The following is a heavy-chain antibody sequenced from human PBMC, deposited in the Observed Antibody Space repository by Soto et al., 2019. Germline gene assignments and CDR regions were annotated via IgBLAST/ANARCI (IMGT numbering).Heavy chain of an antibody. CDR3: AHMQYYYDSSGYYFDVKGFYY. J-gene: IGHJ4*02. Sequence: SGPTLVNPTQTLTLTCTFSGFSLSTSGVGVGWIRQPPGKALEWLALIYWNDDKRYSPSLKSRLTITKDTSKNQVVLTMTNMDPVDTATYYCAHMQYYYDSSGYYFDVKGFYYWGQGTLVTVSS. CDR2: IYWNDDK. D-gene: IGHD3-22*01. V-gene: IGHV2-5*01. CDR1: GFSLSTSGVG.